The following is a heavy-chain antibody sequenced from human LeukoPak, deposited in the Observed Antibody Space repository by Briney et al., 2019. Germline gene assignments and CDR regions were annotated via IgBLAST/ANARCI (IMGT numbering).Heavy chain of an antibody. V-gene: IGHV4-4*02. J-gene: IGHJ4*02. CDR2: IYANGAT. Sequence: PSETLPLTCAVSGGSVSSSDCWTWVRQPPGKGLDWIGEIYANGATNYNPSLKSRVTISIDKSRNQFSLKMTSVTDADTAVYYCARAKGSRIQLWPGRNYFDYWGQGTLVTVSS. CDR1: GGSVSSSDC. CDR3: ARAKGSRIQLWPGRNYFDY. D-gene: IGHD5-18*01.